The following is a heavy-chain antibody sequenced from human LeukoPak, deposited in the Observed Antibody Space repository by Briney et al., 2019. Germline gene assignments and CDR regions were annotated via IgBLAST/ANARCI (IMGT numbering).Heavy chain of an antibody. CDR1: GFTFSSYW. Sequence: GGSLRLSCAASGFTFSSYWMSWVRQAPGKGLEWVANIKQDGSEKYYVDSVKGRFTISRDNSKNTLYLQMNSLRAEDTAVYYCARDVVPAGDYYYYYGMDVWGQGTTVTVSS. CDR3: ARDVVPAGDYYYYYGMDV. J-gene: IGHJ6*02. D-gene: IGHD2-2*01. CDR2: IKQDGSEK. V-gene: IGHV3-7*01.